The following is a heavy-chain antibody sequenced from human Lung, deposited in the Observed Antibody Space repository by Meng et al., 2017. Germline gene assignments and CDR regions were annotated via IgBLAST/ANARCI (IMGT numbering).Heavy chain of an antibody. D-gene: IGHD3-22*01. V-gene: IGHV3-30*04. CDR2: ISYDGSNK. Sequence: GESLKISCAASGFTFSSYAMHWVRQAPGKGLEWLAVISYDGSNKYYGDSVKGRFTISRDNSKNTLFLQMNSLGAEDTAVYFCVRPDYYGSSGYDYWGQGTLVTVSS. CDR3: VRPDYYGSSGYDY. CDR1: GFTFSSYA. J-gene: IGHJ4*02.